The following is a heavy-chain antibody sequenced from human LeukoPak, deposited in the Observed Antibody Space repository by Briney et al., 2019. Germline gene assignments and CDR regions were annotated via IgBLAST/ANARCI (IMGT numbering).Heavy chain of an antibody. D-gene: IGHD6-13*01. CDR1: GFTFSTYG. Sequence: GGSLRLSCAASGFTFSTYGMNWVRQAPGKGLEWVSSISSSSTYIYYADSVKGRLTIYRDNAKNSLYLQMNSLRAEDTAVCYCARQSRAGAFDIWGQGTMVTVSS. CDR3: ARQSRAGAFDI. J-gene: IGHJ3*02. CDR2: ISSSSTYI. V-gene: IGHV3-21*01.